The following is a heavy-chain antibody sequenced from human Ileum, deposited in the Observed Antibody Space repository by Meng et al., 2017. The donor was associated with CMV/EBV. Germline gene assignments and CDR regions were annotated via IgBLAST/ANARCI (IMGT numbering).Heavy chain of an antibody. J-gene: IGHJ4*02. CDR2: ISSSSYI. Sequence: GGSLRLSCAASGFTFSSYSMNWVRQAPGKGLEWVSSISSSSYIYYADSVKGRFTISRDNAKNSLYLQMNSLRAEDTAVYYCARVHSGGYYDSSGYYYWGQGTLVTVSS. CDR1: GFTFSSYS. D-gene: IGHD3-22*01. CDR3: ARVHSGGYYDSSGYYY. V-gene: IGHV3-21*01.